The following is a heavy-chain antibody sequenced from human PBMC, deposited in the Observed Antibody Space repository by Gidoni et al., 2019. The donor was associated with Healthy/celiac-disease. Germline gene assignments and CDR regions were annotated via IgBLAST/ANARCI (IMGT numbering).Heavy chain of an antibody. CDR2: ISGSGGST. D-gene: IGHD6-19*01. J-gene: IGHJ3*02. V-gene: IGHV3-23*01. CDR1: GFTFRSYA. CDR3: AKVLHSSGWYDAFDI. Sequence: EVQLLESGGGLVQPGGSLRLSCPASGFTFRSYAMSWVRQAPGKGLEWVSAISGSGGSTYYADSVKGRFTISRDNSKNTLYLQMNSLRAEDTAVYYCAKVLHSSGWYDAFDIWGQGTMVTVSS.